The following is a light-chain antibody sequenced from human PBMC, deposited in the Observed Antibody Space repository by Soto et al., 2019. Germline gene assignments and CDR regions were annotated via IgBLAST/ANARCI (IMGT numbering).Light chain of an antibody. CDR1: QSVSNNY. CDR3: QQYGDSLYA. J-gene: IGKJ2*01. CDR2: GTS. V-gene: IGKV3-20*01. Sequence: IVLTQSPGTLSLSPGERVTLSCRASQSVSNNYLAWYQQKPGQAPRLLLYGTSNRATGIPDRFSGRGSETDFSLTINRLEPEDFAVYYCQQYGDSLYAFGQGTKLEIK.